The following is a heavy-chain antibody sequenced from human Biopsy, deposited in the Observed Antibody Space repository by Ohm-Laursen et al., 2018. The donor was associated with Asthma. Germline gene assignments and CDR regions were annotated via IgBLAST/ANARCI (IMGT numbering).Heavy chain of an antibody. J-gene: IGHJ4*02. CDR2: INSDGSST. D-gene: IGHD6-13*01. CDR1: GFTFSSYW. Sequence: SLRLSCTASGFTFSSYWMHWVRQAPGKGLVWVSRINSDGSSTSYADSVKGRFTISRDNAKNTLYLEMNSLRAEDTAVYYCARGPAWQQLDNWGQGTLVTVSP. V-gene: IGHV3-74*01. CDR3: ARGPAWQQLDN.